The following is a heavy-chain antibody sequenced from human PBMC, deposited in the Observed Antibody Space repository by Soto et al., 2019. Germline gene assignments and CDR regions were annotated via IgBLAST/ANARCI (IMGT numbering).Heavy chain of an antibody. CDR1: GFTFSSYG. D-gene: IGHD6-19*01. V-gene: IGHV3-30*18. CDR3: AKGARADPYYYYYYMDV. CDR2: ISYDGSNK. Sequence: GGSLRLSCAASGFTFSSYGMHWVRQAPGKGLEWVAVISYDGSNKYYADSVKGRFTISRDNSKNTLYLQMNSLRAEDTAVYYCAKGARADPYYYYYYMDVWGKGTTVTVSS. J-gene: IGHJ6*03.